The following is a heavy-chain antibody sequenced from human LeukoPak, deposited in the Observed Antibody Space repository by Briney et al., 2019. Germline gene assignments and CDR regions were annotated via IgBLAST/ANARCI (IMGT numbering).Heavy chain of an antibody. Sequence: GGSLRLSCAATGFTFSSYAMSWVRQAPGKGLEWVSAISGSGGSTYYADSVKGRFTISRDNSKNTLYLQMNSLRAEDTAVYYCAKDRVEMATIWRYYFDYWGQGTLVTVSS. CDR1: GFTFSSYA. D-gene: IGHD5-24*01. J-gene: IGHJ4*02. V-gene: IGHV3-23*01. CDR3: AKDRVEMATIWRYYFDY. CDR2: ISGSGGST.